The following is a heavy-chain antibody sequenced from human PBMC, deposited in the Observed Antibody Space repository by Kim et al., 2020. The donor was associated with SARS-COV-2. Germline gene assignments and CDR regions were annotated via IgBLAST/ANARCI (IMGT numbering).Heavy chain of an antibody. CDR3: ARETYDILTGYYSDY. CDR1: GFTFSSYW. Sequence: GGSLRLSCAASGFTFSSYWMSWVRQAPGKGLEWVANIKQDGSEKYYVDSVKGRFTISRDNAKNSLYLQMNSLRAEDTAVYYCARETYDILTGYYSDYWGQGTLVTVSS. V-gene: IGHV3-7*05. J-gene: IGHJ4*02. CDR2: IKQDGSEK. D-gene: IGHD3-9*01.